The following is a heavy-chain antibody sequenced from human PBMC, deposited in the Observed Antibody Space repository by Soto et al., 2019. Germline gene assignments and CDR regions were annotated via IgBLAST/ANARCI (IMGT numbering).Heavy chain of an antibody. V-gene: IGHV1-46*03. Sequence: QVQLVQSGAEVKKPGASVKLSCKASGYTFTNYYMHWVRQAPGQGLEWMGIINSGGGSATYAQKFLGRVPLTRDTSTSTVYMDLSSLGSDDSAVYYCARGGHVVGVTAAFDNWGHGTLVTVSS. CDR1: GYTFTNYY. CDR3: ARGGHVVGVTAAFDN. CDR2: INSGGGSA. D-gene: IGHD2-21*02. J-gene: IGHJ4*01.